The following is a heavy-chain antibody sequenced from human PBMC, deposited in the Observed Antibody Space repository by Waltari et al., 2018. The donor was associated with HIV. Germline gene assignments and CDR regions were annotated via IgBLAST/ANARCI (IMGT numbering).Heavy chain of an antibody. Sequence: QVQLQESGPGLVKPSETLSLTCTVSGGSISGYCWSWIRQPPGKGLEWIGYIYYSGSTNYNPSLKSRVTISVDTSKNQFSLKLSSVTAADTAVYYCVRVGTIFGVGPSWFDPWGQGTLVTVSS. J-gene: IGHJ5*02. CDR2: IYYSGST. D-gene: IGHD3-3*01. V-gene: IGHV4-59*01. CDR3: VRVGTIFGVGPSWFDP. CDR1: GGSISGYC.